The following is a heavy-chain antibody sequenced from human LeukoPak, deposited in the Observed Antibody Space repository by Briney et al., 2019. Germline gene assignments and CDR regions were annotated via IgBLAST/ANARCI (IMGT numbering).Heavy chain of an antibody. D-gene: IGHD2-15*01. J-gene: IGHJ5*02. CDR2: IYPGYSDT. V-gene: IGHV5-51*01. CDR1: GYSFTSYW. CDR3: ARTISYCSGGSCYANWFDP. Sequence: GESLKISCKGSGYSFTSYWIGWVRQMPGKGLGWMGIIYPGYSDTRYSPSFQGQVTISADKSISTAYLQWSSLKALDTAMYYCARTISYCSGGSCYANWFDPWGQGTLVTVSS.